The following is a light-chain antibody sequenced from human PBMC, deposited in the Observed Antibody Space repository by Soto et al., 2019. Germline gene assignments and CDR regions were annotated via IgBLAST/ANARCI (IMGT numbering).Light chain of an antibody. V-gene: IGLV8-61*01. CDR3: CSYAGSYTFVV. Sequence: QTVVTQEASVSVSPGTTVTLTCGLSSGSVSGSNHPSWYQQTPGQAPRTLIYNTNTRSSGVPDRFSGSILGNKAALTITGAQAEDEADYYCCSYAGSYTFVVFGGGTKLTVL. J-gene: IGLJ2*01. CDR2: NTN. CDR1: SGSVSGSNH.